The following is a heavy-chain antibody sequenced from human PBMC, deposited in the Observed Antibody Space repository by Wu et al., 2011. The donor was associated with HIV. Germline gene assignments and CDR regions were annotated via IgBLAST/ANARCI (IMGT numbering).Heavy chain of an antibody. CDR2: ISAYNGNT. J-gene: IGHJ3*02. V-gene: IGHV1-18*01. Sequence: QVQLVQSGAEVKKPGASVKVSCKASGYTFSSYGISWVRQAPGQGLEWMGWISAYNGNTNSAQKLQGRVTMTTDTSTSTAYMELRSLRSDDTAVYYCARDAYYYDSSGFIDAFDIWGQGTMVTVSS. D-gene: IGHD3-22*01. CDR3: ARDAYYYDSSGFIDAFDI. CDR1: GYTFSSYG.